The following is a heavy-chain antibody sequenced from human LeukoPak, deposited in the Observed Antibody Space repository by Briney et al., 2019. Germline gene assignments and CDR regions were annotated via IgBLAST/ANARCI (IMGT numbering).Heavy chain of an antibody. V-gene: IGHV3-64*01. CDR1: GFTFSSYA. D-gene: IGHD3-3*01. J-gene: IGHJ4*02. Sequence: PGGSLTLSCAVSGFTFSSYAMHWVRQAPGKGLEYVSAISSNGGSTYYANSVKGRFTISRDNSKNTLYLQMGSLRAEDMAVYYCARMYYDFWSGYYDYWGQGTLVTVSS. CDR2: ISSNGGST. CDR3: ARMYYDFWSGYYDY.